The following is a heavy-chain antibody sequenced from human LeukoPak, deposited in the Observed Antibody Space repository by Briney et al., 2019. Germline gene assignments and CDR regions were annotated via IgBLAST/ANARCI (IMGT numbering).Heavy chain of an antibody. J-gene: IGHJ6*02. V-gene: IGHV4-59*02. CDR1: GGSVTSYY. CDR3: AREYCGGDCYSWYYGMDV. D-gene: IGHD2-21*02. Sequence: SETLSLTCTVSGGSVTSYYWAWIRQPPGKGLEWIGYIYYSGSTNYNPSLKSRVTISVDTSKNQFSLKLSSVTAADTAVYYCAREYCGGDCYSWYYGMDVWGQGTTVTVSS. CDR2: IYYSGST.